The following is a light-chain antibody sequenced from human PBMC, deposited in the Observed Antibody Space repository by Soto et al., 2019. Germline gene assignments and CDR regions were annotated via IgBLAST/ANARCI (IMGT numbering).Light chain of an antibody. CDR2: DAY. CDR3: QQSYSTPTWT. J-gene: IGKJ1*01. Sequence: DIQMTQTRSTLAASVGDRVTITCRASQSISSWLAWYQQKPGKAPKLLIYDAYSLESGVPSRFSGSGSGTDFTLTISSLQPEDFATYYCQQSYSTPTWTFGQGTKVDIK. CDR1: QSISSW. V-gene: IGKV1-5*01.